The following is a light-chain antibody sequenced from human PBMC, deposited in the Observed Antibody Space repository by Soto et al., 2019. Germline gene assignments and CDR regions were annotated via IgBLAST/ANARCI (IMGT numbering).Light chain of an antibody. Sequence: EIVLTQSPGTLSLSPGERATLSCRASQSVSSSYLAWYQQKPGQAPRLLIYGASSRATGIPDRFSGSGSGTDFTLTISRLEPEDCAVYSCKHYGNLPPFTCGQGTKVNIK. J-gene: IGKJ2*01. CDR1: QSVSSSY. CDR2: GAS. CDR3: KHYGNLPPFT. V-gene: IGKV3-20*01.